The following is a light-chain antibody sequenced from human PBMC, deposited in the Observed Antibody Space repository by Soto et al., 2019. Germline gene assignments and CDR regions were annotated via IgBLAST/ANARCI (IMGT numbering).Light chain of an antibody. Sequence: QSALTQPASVSGSPGQSITISCTGTSSDVGGYDYVSWYQQRPGKAPRLLIYAVRKRPAVVPDRFSGSKSANTASLTISGLQVEDEADYYCCSYAGSSTVDVFGTGTKLTVL. CDR2: AVR. CDR3: CSYAGSSTVDV. J-gene: IGLJ1*01. V-gene: IGLV2-14*03. CDR1: SSDVGGYDY.